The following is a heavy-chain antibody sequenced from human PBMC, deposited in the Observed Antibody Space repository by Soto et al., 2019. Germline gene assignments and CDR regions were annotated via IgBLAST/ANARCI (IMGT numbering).Heavy chain of an antibody. J-gene: IGHJ5*02. CDR3: ARVGEGYYGSGSWGNWFDP. V-gene: IGHV4-30-2*01. CDR1: GGSISSGGYS. D-gene: IGHD3-10*01. Sequence: QLQLQESGSGLVKPSQTLSLTCAVSGGSISSGGYSWSWIRQPPGKGLEWIGYIYHSGSTYYNPSLKSRVTISVDRSKNQFSLKLSSVTAADTAVYYCARVGEGYYGSGSWGNWFDPWGQGTLVTVSS. CDR2: IYHSGST.